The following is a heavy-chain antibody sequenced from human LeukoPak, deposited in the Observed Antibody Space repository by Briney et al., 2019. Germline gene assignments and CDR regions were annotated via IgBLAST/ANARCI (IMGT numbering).Heavy chain of an antibody. J-gene: IGHJ4*02. Sequence: EASVKVSCKASGYSITSYGFNWVRQAPGQGLEWMGWISAYNGNTNYAQKLQGRVTMTTDTSTSTAYMELRSLRSDDTAVYYCWAKEIVGATEAHYWGQGTLVTVSS. CDR1: GYSITSYG. D-gene: IGHD1-26*01. V-gene: IGHV1-18*01. CDR2: ISAYNGNT. CDR3: WAKEIVGATEAHY.